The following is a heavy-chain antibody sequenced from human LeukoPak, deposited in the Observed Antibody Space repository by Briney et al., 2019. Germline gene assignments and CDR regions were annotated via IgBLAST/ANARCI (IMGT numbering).Heavy chain of an antibody. CDR1: GYSFTSYW. CDR3: AKHRGNDWSDLDF. V-gene: IGHV5-51*01. Sequence: GESPKISCKASGYSFTSYWIAWVRQMPGKDLEWMGIIYPGDSDTRYSPSFQGQVTISADKSINTAYLQWSSLKASDTAMYYCAKHRGNDWSDLDFWGQGTLVTVSS. D-gene: IGHD3-9*01. CDR2: IYPGDSDT. J-gene: IGHJ4*02.